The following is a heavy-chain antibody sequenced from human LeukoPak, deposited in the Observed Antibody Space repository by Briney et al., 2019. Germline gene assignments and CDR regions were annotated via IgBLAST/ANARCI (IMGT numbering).Heavy chain of an antibody. CDR1: GFTFSSYS. J-gene: IGHJ4*02. CDR3: AKDGDSTMVRGLSPLDY. Sequence: SLRLSCAASGFTFSSYSMNWVRQAPGKGLEWVSGISWNSGSIGYADSVKGRFTISRDNAKNSLYLQMNSLRAEDTALYYCAKDGDSTMVRGLSPLDYWGQGTLVTVSS. V-gene: IGHV3-9*01. CDR2: ISWNSGSI. D-gene: IGHD3-10*01.